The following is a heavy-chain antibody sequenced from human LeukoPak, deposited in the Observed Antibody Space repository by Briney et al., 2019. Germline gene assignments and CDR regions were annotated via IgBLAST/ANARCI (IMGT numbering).Heavy chain of an antibody. Sequence: GGSLRLSCAASGFTFSDYHMSWIRQAPGKGLEWVSYISSSSSYIYYADSVKGRFTISRDNAKNSLYLQMNSLRAEDTAVYYCARVGLAVRHLGWFDPWGQGTLVTVSS. D-gene: IGHD6-19*01. CDR1: GFTFSDYH. CDR2: ISSSSSYI. V-gene: IGHV3-11*06. CDR3: ARVGLAVRHLGWFDP. J-gene: IGHJ5*02.